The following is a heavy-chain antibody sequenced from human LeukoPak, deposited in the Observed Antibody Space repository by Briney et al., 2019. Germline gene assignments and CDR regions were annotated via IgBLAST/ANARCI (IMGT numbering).Heavy chain of an antibody. CDR2: ISTYNDDT. CDR1: GYTFNGYG. J-gene: IGHJ4*02. D-gene: IGHD2-15*01. CDR3: ARDDSSDGSCYLGAY. V-gene: IGHV1-18*04. Sequence: ASVKVSCKASGYTFNGYGLSWVRQAPGQGLEWMGWISTYNDDTNYAQKFQGRVTMTTDTSTSTVYMELRSLRSDDTGVYYCARDDSSDGSCYLGAYWGQGTLVTVSS.